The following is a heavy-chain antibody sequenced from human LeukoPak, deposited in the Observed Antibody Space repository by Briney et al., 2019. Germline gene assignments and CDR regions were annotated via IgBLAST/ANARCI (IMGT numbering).Heavy chain of an antibody. Sequence: LSGGSLRLSCAAFGFTFSSYWMNWARQAPGKGLEWVASINHNGNVNYYVDSVKGRFTISRDNAKNSLYLQMSNLRAEDTAVYFCARGGGLDVWGQGATVTVSS. D-gene: IGHD3-16*01. CDR3: ARGGGLDV. J-gene: IGHJ6*02. V-gene: IGHV3-7*03. CDR2: INHNGNVN. CDR1: GFTFSSYW.